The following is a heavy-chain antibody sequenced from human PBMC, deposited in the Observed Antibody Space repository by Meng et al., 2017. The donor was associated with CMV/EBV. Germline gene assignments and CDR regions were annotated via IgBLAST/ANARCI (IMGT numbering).Heavy chain of an antibody. V-gene: IGHV3-15*01. CDR1: GFTFSNAW. CDR2: IKSKTDGGTT. CDR3: TNTPYCSSTSCS. D-gene: IGHD2-2*01. J-gene: IGHJ5*02. Sequence: GESLKISCAASGFTFSNAWMSWVRQAPGKGLEWVGRIKSKTDGGTTDYAAPVKGRFTISRDDSKNTLYLQMNSLKTEDTAVYYCTNTPYCSSTSCSWGQGTLVTVSS.